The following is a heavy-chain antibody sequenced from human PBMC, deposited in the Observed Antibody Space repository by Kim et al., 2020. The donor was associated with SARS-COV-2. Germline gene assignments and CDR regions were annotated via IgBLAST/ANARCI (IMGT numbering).Heavy chain of an antibody. CDR2: VSSDGSKT. V-gene: IGHV3-30*04. J-gene: IGHJ5*02. Sequence: GGSLRLSCAASGFNFSGYSMHWVRQAPGKGLDWVAVVSSDGSKTYYADSVKGRFTVSRDNSEKTLSLQMNSLRVEETAVYYCVRVGICSGGDCYSPLDTWGQGTQVTVSS. D-gene: IGHD2-15*01. CDR3: VRVGICSGGDCYSPLDT. CDR1: GFNFSGYS.